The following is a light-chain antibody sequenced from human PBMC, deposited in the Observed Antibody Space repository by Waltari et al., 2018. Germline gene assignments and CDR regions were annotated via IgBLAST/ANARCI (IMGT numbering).Light chain of an antibody. J-gene: IGLJ2*01. CDR3: SSYTSISTPVV. Sequence: QSALTQPASVSGSPGQSITISCIGTSSDVGGSNYVSWYQQHPGKVPKLLIYDVSNRPSGVSNRVSGSKSGNTASLTISGLQAEDEADYYCSSYTSISTPVVFGGGTKLTVL. CDR2: DVS. CDR1: SSDVGGSNY. V-gene: IGLV2-14*03.